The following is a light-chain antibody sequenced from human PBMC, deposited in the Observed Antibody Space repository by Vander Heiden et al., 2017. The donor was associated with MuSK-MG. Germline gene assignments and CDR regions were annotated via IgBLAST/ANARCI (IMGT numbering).Light chain of an antibody. CDR1: NIGSKS. CDR2: YDS. CDR3: QVWDSSSDHYV. J-gene: IGLJ1*01. Sequence: SYVLTQPPSVSVAPGNPARITCGGNNIGSKSVHWYQQKPGQAPVLVIYYDSDRPSGIPERFSGSNSGNTATLTISRVEAGDEADYYCQVWDSSSDHYVFGTGTKVTVL. V-gene: IGLV3-21*04.